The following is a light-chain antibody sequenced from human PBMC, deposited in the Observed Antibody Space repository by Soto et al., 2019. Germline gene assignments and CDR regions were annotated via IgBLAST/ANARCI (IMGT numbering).Light chain of an antibody. CDR3: QQYNNWPPIT. CDR2: GAS. V-gene: IGKV3-15*01. J-gene: IGKJ5*01. Sequence: EIVLNQSPCILSLSPGERATLSCRASQSVSNDFLAWYQQKPGQAPRLLIYGASTRATGIPARFSGSGSGTEFTLTISSLQSEDFAVYYCQQYNNWPPITFGQGTRLEIK. CDR1: QSVSNDF.